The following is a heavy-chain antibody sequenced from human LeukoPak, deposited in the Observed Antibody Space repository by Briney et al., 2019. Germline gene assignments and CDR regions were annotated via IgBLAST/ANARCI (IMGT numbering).Heavy chain of an antibody. D-gene: IGHD3-22*01. J-gene: IGHJ4*02. CDR1: GGSISSGDYY. CDR3: ARYSSGYYYHSTSFDY. Sequence: PSENLSLTCTVSGGSISSGDYYWSWIRQPPGKGLEWIGYIYYSGSTYYNPSINSIITISVDTSKNQFFLKLSSVTAADTAVYYCARYSSGYYYHSTSFDYWGQGTLVTVSS. CDR2: IYYSGST. V-gene: IGHV4-30-4*01.